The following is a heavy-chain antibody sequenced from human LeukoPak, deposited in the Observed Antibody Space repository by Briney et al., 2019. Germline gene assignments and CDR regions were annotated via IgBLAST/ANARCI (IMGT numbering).Heavy chain of an antibody. V-gene: IGHV3-30*04. CDR1: GFTFSSHA. J-gene: IGHJ4*02. D-gene: IGHD2-8*02. Sequence: GGSLRLSCAASGFTFSSHAMHWVRQAPGKGLEWVALISYDGSNKYFADSVKGRFTISRDNSKSTLSLQMNSPRAEDTAIYYCATYRQVLLPFESWGQGTLVTVSS. CDR3: ATYRQVLLPFES. CDR2: ISYDGSNK.